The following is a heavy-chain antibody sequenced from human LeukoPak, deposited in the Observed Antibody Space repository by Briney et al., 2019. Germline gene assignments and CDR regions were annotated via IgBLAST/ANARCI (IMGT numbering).Heavy chain of an antibody. Sequence: SETLSLACTVSGGSISSSSYYWGWIRQPPGKGLEWIGSIYYSGSTCYNPSLKSRVTISLDTSKNQFSLELSSVTAADTAVYYCATEYSSSSHFDYWGQGTLVTVSS. D-gene: IGHD6-6*01. J-gene: IGHJ4*02. CDR2: IYYSGST. CDR3: ATEYSSSSHFDY. CDR1: GGSISSSSYY. V-gene: IGHV4-39*07.